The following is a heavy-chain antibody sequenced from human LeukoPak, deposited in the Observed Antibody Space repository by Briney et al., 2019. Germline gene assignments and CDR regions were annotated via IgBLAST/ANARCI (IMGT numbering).Heavy chain of an antibody. V-gene: IGHV3-15*01. CDR3: TTFDYAAFLI. CDR1: GFTSSNAW. Sequence: GGPLRLSCAVSGFTSSNAWMSWVRRAPGKGLEWVGRIKSKTDGGTRDYAAPVKGRFTISRDDSKNTLYLQMNSLKTEDTAVYYCTTFDYAAFLIWGQGTMVTVSS. D-gene: IGHD4/OR15-4a*01. J-gene: IGHJ3*02. CDR2: IKSKTDGGTR.